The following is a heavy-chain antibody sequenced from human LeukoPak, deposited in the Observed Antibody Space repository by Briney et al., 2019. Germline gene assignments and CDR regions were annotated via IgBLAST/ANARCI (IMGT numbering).Heavy chain of an antibody. CDR2: INHSGST. CDR1: GGSFSGYY. Sequence: SETLSLTCAVYGGSFSGYYWSWIRQPPGKGLEWIGEINHSGSTNYNPSLKSRVTISVDTSKNQFSLKLSSVTAADTAVYYCARDNGMITFGGVIVNAFDIWGQGTMVTVSS. J-gene: IGHJ3*02. CDR3: ARDNGMITFGGVIVNAFDI. D-gene: IGHD3-16*02. V-gene: IGHV4-34*01.